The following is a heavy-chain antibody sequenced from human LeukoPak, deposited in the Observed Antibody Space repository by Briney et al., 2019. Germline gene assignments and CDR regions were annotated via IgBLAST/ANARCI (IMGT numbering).Heavy chain of an antibody. V-gene: IGHV4-34*01. CDR1: SGSFSGYY. Sequence: SETLSLTCAVYSGSFSGYYWSWIRQPPGKGLEWIGEINHSGSTNYNPSLKSRVTISVDTSKNQFSLKLSSVTAADTAVYYCARDHSGSYSDYFDYWGQGTLVTVSS. J-gene: IGHJ4*02. CDR3: ARDHSGSYSDYFDY. D-gene: IGHD1-26*01. CDR2: INHSGST.